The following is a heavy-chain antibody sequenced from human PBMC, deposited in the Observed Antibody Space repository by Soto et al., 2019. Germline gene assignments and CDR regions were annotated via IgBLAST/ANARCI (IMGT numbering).Heavy chain of an antibody. CDR3: ARRHYYGSGSYYSPEHNYYYYGMDV. CDR1: GYSFTSYW. V-gene: IGHV5-10-1*01. D-gene: IGHD3-10*01. J-gene: IGHJ6*02. CDR2: IDPSDSYT. Sequence: GESLKISCKGSGYSFTSYWISWVRQMPGKGLEWMGRIDPSDSYTNYSPSFQGHVTISADKSISTAYLQWSSLKASDTAMYYCARRHYYGSGSYYSPEHNYYYYGMDVWGQGTTVTVSS.